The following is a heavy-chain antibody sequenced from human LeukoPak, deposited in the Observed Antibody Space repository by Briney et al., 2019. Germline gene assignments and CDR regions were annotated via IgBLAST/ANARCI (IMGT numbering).Heavy chain of an antibody. V-gene: IGHV4-4*07. J-gene: IGHJ5*02. CDR2: IYTSGSI. CDR3: ARAAYYCSSTSCYHNWFDP. CDR1: GGSISSYY. Sequence: SETLSLTCTVSGGSISSYYWSWIRQPAGKGLEWIGRIYTSGSINYNPSLKSRVTMSVDTSKNQFSLKLSPVTAADTAVYYCARAAYYCSSTSCYHNWFDPWGQGTLVTVSS. D-gene: IGHD2-2*01.